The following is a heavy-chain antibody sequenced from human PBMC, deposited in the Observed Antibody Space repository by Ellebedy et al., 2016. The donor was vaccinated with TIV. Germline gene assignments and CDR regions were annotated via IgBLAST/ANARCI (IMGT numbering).Heavy chain of an antibody. J-gene: IGHJ4*02. CDR3: ARIGYSGGAADFDS. V-gene: IGHV1-3*01. CDR1: GYTFTSYA. Sequence: ASVKVSCKASGYTFTSYAMHWVRQAPGQRLEWMGWINAGNGDTTYSQRFQGRVTITRDTSASTAYMELSSLKSDDTAVYYCARIGYSGGAADFDSWGQGTLVTVSS. CDR2: INAGNGDT. D-gene: IGHD6-25*01.